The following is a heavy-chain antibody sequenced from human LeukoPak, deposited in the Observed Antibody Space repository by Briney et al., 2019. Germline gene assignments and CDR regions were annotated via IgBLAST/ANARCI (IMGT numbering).Heavy chain of an antibody. CDR2: INHSGST. V-gene: IGHV4-34*01. CDR3: ARGRSQRWLQFMIAFDI. D-gene: IGHD5-24*01. J-gene: IGHJ3*02. CDR1: GGSFSGYY. Sequence: SETLSLTCAVYGGSFSGYYWSWIRQPPGKGLEWIGEINHSGSTNYNPSLKSRVTISVDTCKNQFSLKLSSVTAADTAVYYCARGRSQRWLQFMIAFDIWGQGTMVTVSS.